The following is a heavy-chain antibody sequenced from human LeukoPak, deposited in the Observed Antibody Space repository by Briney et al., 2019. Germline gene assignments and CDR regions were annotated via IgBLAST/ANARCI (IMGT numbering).Heavy chain of an antibody. CDR2: ISSSSSYI. D-gene: IGHD3-3*01. CDR3: ATFYYDFWSGYYPKKNFDY. J-gene: IGHJ4*02. V-gene: IGHV3-21*01. CDR1: GFTFSSYS. Sequence: GGSLRLSCAASGFTFSSYSMNWVRQAPGKGLEWVSSISSSSSYIYYADSVKGRFTISRDNAKKSLYLQMNSLRAEDTAVYYCATFYYDFWSGYYPKKNFDYWGQGTLVTVSS.